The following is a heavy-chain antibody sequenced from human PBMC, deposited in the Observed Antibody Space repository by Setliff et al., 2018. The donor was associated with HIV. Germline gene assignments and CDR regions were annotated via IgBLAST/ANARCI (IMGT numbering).Heavy chain of an antibody. CDR3: ARWLYYYSYYMDV. CDR1: GYTFTSYG. V-gene: IGHV1-18*01. CDR2: ISAYNGNT. Sequence: ASVKVSCKASGYTFTSYGISWVRQAPGQGLEWMGWISAYNGNTTYAQKLQGRVTMTTDTSTSTAYMELRRLRSDDTSVYYCARWLYYYSYYMDVWGKGTTVTVSS. J-gene: IGHJ6*03. D-gene: IGHD5-12*01.